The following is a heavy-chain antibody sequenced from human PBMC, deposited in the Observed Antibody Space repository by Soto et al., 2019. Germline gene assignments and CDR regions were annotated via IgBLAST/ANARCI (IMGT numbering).Heavy chain of an antibody. J-gene: IGHJ4*02. CDR1: GYSLASYW. CDR2: IYPGDSDT. CDR3: ARFPPSRYCYGGSCYSY. V-gene: IGHV5-51*01. D-gene: IGHD2-15*01. Sequence: LGESLKISCKDSGYSLASYWIGWVRQMPGKGLEWMGIIYPGDSDTRYSPSFQGQVTISADKSINTAYLQWSSLKAPDTAMYYCARFPPSRYCYGGSCYSYWGQGTLVTVSS.